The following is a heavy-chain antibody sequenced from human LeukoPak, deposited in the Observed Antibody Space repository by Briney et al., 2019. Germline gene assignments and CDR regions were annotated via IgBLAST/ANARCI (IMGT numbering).Heavy chain of an antibody. CDR1: GYTFTSYG. J-gene: IGHJ6*03. CDR3: ARIAIAAEAWRYYMDV. Sequence: ASVKVSCKASGYTFTSYGISWVRQAPGQGLEWMGWISAYNGNTNYAQKLQGRVTMTTDTSTSTAYMELRSLRSDDTAVYYCARIAIAAEAWRYYMDVWGKGTTVTVSS. CDR2: ISAYNGNT. V-gene: IGHV1-18*01. D-gene: IGHD6-13*01.